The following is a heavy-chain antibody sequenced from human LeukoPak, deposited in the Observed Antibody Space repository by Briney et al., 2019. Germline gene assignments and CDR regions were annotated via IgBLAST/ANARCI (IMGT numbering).Heavy chain of an antibody. D-gene: IGHD1-26*01. CDR3: TSGSYLRFFDY. CDR2: IYSGGST. CDR1: GFTVSSNY. Sequence: GGSLRLSCAASGFTVSSNYMSWVRQAPGKGLEWVSVIYSGGSTYYADSVKGRFTISRDNSKNTLYLQMSSLRAEDTAVYYCTSGSYLRFFDYWGQGTLVTVSS. V-gene: IGHV3-53*01. J-gene: IGHJ4*02.